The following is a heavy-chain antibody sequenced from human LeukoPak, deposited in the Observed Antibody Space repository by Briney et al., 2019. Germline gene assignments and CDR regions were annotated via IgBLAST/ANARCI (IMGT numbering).Heavy chain of an antibody. V-gene: IGHV1-2*02. J-gene: IGHJ3*02. CDR1: GGTFSSYA. CDR2: INPNSGGT. Sequence: ASVKVSCKASGGTFSSYAISWVRQAPGQGLEWMGWINPNSGGTNYAQKFQGRVTMTRGTSISTAYMELSRLRSDDTAVYYCATVVVITTDAFDIWGQGTMVTVSS. CDR3: ATVVVITTDAFDI. D-gene: IGHD3-22*01.